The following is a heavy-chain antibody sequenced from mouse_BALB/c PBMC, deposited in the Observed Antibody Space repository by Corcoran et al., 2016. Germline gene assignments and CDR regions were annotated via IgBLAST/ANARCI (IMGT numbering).Heavy chain of an antibody. CDR1: GYTFTEYT. V-gene: IGHV1-18*01. CDR2: INPNNGGT. Sequence: EDQLPQSGPELVKPGASVKISCKTSGYTFTEYTMQWVKQRHGKSLEWIGGINPNNGGTSYNQKCKGKATWNVAKSSSTAYMELRSRTSEDSAVYYCARRGGNYGWFAYWGHGTLVTVSA. CDR3: ARRGGNYGWFAY. J-gene: IGHJ3*01. D-gene: IGHD2-1*01.